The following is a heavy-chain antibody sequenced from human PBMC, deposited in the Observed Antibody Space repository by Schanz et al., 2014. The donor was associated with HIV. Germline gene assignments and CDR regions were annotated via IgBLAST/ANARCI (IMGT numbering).Heavy chain of an antibody. CDR1: GFTFSYYG. CDR2: IWYDGSNK. J-gene: IGHJ5*01. CDR3: ARDLGYYGSGSHNWFDS. D-gene: IGHD3-10*01. V-gene: IGHV3-33*01. Sequence: QVQLVESGGGVVQPGRSLKLSCAASGFTFSYYGMHWVRQAPGKGLEWVAVIWYDGSNKYYADSVKGRFTISRDNSKNTLYLQMNTLRVEDTAIYFCARDLGYYGSGSHNWFDSWGQGTLVAVSS.